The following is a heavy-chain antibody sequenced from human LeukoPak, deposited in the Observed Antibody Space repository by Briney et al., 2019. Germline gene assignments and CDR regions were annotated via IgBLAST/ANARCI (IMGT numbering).Heavy chain of an antibody. D-gene: IGHD2/OR15-2a*01. CDR2: INGNGDKT. CDR1: GFTFSGFS. J-gene: IGHJ5*02. Sequence: GGSLRLSCAASGFTFSGFSMHWIRQAPGGGLEYVSAINGNGDKTFYTDSVRGRFTIFRDNSKNTLFLQMGSLRGEDTALYFCARIGMEIFYDLWGQGALVTVSS. V-gene: IGHV3-64*02. CDR3: ARIGMEIFYDL.